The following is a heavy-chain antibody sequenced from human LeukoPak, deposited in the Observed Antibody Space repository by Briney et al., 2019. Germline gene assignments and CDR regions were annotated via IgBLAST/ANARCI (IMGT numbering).Heavy chain of an antibody. V-gene: IGHV4-31*03. CDR2: IYYSGST. Sequence: SETLSLTCSVSGGSISSGGYYWSWSRQHPGKGLEWIGYIYYSGSTYYNPSLKSRVTISVDTSKNQFSLKLSSVTAADTAVYYCARDRSDSSGYYLDYWGQGTLVTVSS. CDR3: ARDRSDSSGYYLDY. D-gene: IGHD3-22*01. CDR1: GGSISSGGYY. J-gene: IGHJ4*02.